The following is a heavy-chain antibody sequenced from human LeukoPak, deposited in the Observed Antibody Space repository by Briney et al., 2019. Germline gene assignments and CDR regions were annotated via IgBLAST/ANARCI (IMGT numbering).Heavy chain of an antibody. D-gene: IGHD5-12*01. Sequence: SETLSLTCTVSGGSVSSGSYYWRWIRQPPGKGLEWIGYIYYSGSTNYNPSLKSRVTISVDTSKNQFSLKLSSVTAADTAVYYCAAYRVDIVATIIDYWGQGTLVTVSS. V-gene: IGHV4-61*01. CDR1: GGSVSSGSYY. CDR2: IYYSGST. J-gene: IGHJ4*02. CDR3: AAYRVDIVATIIDY.